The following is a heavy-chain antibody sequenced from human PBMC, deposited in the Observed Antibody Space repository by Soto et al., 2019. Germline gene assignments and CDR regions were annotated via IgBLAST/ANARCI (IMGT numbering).Heavy chain of an antibody. V-gene: IGHV4-59*08. CDR2: IYYSGST. CDR3: ARATLDYSNFNTFDY. CDR1: GCSISSYY. J-gene: IGHJ4*02. D-gene: IGHD4-4*01. Sequence: SEALSLTCTVSGCSISSYYWSWIRQPPGKGLEWIGYIYYSGSTNYNPSLKSRVTISVDTSKNQFSLKLSSVTAADTAVYYCARATLDYSNFNTFDYWGQGTLVTVSS.